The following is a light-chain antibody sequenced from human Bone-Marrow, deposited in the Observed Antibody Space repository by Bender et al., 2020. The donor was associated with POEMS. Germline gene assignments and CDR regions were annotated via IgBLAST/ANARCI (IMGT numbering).Light chain of an antibody. CDR2: SNY. Sequence: QSVLTQPPSASGTPGQSVIISCSGTDSNFGGNNVNWYQHLPGTAPRLVVYSNYQRPSGVPARFSGSKSGDTASLTISGLQADDEAEYYCCSYLGSNTYVFGSGTKVTVL. CDR3: CSYLGSNTYV. V-gene: IGLV1-44*01. CDR1: DSNFGGNN. J-gene: IGLJ1*01.